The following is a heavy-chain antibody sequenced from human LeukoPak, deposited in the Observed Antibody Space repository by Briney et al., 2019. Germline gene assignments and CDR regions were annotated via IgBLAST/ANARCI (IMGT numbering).Heavy chain of an antibody. CDR1: GGSISSYY. CDR3: ARDRRGSYYITDAFDI. Sequence: SETLSLTCTVSGGSISSYYWSWIRQPAGKGLEWIGRIYTSGSTNYNPSLKGRVTMSVDTSKNQFSLKLSSVTAADTAVYYCARDRRGSYYITDAFDIWGQGTMVTVSS. D-gene: IGHD1-26*01. V-gene: IGHV4-4*07. CDR2: IYTSGST. J-gene: IGHJ3*02.